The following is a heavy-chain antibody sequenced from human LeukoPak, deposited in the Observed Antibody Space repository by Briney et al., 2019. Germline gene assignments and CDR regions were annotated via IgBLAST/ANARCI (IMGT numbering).Heavy chain of an antibody. J-gene: IGHJ2*01. Sequence: GRSLRLSCAASGFTFSSYGMHWVRQAPGKGLEWVAVIWYDDSNKYYADSVKGRFTISRDNSKNMLYLQMNSLRFPASTVSYCARDLAAVAGPHWYFDLWGRGTLVTVSS. V-gene: IGHV3-33*01. D-gene: IGHD6-19*01. CDR3: ARDLAAVAGPHWYFDL. CDR2: IWYDDSNK. CDR1: GFTFSSYG.